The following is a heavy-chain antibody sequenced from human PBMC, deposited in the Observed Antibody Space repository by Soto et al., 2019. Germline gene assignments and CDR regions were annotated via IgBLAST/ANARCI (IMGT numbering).Heavy chain of an antibody. CDR2: ISGRGGNT. CDR1: GFTFSNYA. D-gene: IGHD2-15*01. J-gene: IGHJ4*02. V-gene: IGHV3-23*01. Sequence: LRLSCAASGFTFSNYAMSWVRQAPGKGLEWVSTISGRGGNTYYADSVKGRFTISRDNSRNTLYLQMDSLRVEDSAVYSCAKAGCSGGTCYLYYFDYWGQGALVTVSS. CDR3: AKAGCSGGTCYLYYFDY.